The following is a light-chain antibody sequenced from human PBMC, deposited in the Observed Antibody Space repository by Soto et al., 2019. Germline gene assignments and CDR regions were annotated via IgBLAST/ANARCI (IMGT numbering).Light chain of an antibody. CDR1: SSDVGGYNY. Sequence: QSVLTQPPSASGSPGQSVTISCTGTSSDVGGYNYVSWYQQRPGNAPQLIIFEVSARPSGVPDRFSGSKSDNTASLTVSGLQAEDEADYYCSSYAGSDTFVFGTGTKLTVL. V-gene: IGLV2-8*01. CDR2: EVS. J-gene: IGLJ1*01. CDR3: SSYAGSDTFV.